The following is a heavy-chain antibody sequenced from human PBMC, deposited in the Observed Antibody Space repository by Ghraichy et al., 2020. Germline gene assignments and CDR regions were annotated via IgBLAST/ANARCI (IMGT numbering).Heavy chain of an antibody. D-gene: IGHD3-16*02. V-gene: IGHV3-33*05. CDR1: GFAFNTYG. CDR3: ARALRPRSHHDAFDM. J-gene: IGHJ3*02. CDR2: ISYDETKQ. Sequence: GGSLRLSCAASGFAFNTYGMHWVRQAPGKGLEWMAVISYDETKQYYGDSVRGRLTISRDNSKNMLYLQMNGLSAEDTAVYFCARALRPRSHHDAFDMWGQGTMVTVSS.